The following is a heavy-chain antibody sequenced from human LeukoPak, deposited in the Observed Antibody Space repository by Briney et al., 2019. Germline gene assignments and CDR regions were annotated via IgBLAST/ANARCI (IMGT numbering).Heavy chain of an antibody. J-gene: IGHJ4*02. CDR3: ARARSISSNWGIDY. CDR1: GYTFTSYD. CDR2: INAGNGDT. Sequence: VASVKVSCMASGYTFTSYDINWVRQAPGQRLEWMGWINAGNGDTKYSEGFQGRVTITRDTSASTAYMELSSLTSEDMAVYYCARARSISSNWGIDYWGQGTLVTVSS. D-gene: IGHD6-13*01. V-gene: IGHV1-3*03.